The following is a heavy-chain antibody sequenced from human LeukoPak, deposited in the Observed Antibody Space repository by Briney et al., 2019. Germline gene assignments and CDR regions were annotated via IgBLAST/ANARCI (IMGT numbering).Heavy chain of an antibody. CDR3: ARDAAVVVPAAPNWFDP. CDR2: IYHSGST. D-gene: IGHD2-2*01. Sequence: SETLSLTCTVSGYSISSGYYWGCIRQPPGKGLEWIGCIYHSGSTYYNPSLKTRVTISVDTSKNQFSLKLSSVTAADTAVYYCARDAAVVVPAAPNWFDPWGQGTLVTVSS. J-gene: IGHJ5*02. V-gene: IGHV4-38-2*02. CDR1: GYSISSGYY.